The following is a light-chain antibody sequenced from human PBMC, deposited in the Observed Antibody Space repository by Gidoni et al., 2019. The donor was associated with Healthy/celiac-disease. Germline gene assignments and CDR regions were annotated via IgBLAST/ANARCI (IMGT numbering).Light chain of an antibody. Sequence: QSLLPQPPSVSGAPGQRVTISCTGRSSNIGAGYDVHWYQQLPGTAPKLLIYGNSNRPSGVPDRFSGSKSGTSASLAITGLQAEDEADYYCQSYDSSLSGSVFGGGTKLTVL. CDR2: GNS. CDR1: SSNIGAGYD. J-gene: IGLJ2*01. V-gene: IGLV1-40*01. CDR3: QSYDSSLSGSV.